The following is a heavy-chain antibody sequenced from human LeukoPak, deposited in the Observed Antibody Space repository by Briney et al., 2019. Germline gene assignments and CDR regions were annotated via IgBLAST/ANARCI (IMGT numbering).Heavy chain of an antibody. CDR2: ISGSGGST. D-gene: IGHD1-26*01. V-gene: IGHV3-23*01. CDR1: GFTFSSYA. J-gene: IGHJ6*03. CDR3: AKNGELLYFMDV. Sequence: QTGGSLRLSCAASGFTFSSYAMSWVRQAPGKGLEWVSAISGSGGSTYYADSVKGRFTISRDNSKNTLYLQMNSLRAEDTAVYYCAKNGELLYFMDVWGKGTTVTVSS.